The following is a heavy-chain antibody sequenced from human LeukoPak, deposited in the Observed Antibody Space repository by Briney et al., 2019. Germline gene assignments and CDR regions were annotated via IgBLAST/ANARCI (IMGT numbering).Heavy chain of an antibody. CDR1: GYTLTELS. V-gene: IGHV1-24*01. CDR3: ARGASKSSIYYDSSGYPDY. CDR2: FDPEDGET. Sequence: ASVKVSCKVSGYTLTELSMHWVRQAPGKGLEWMGGFDPEDGETIYAQKFQGGVTMTEDTSTDTAYMELSSLRSEDTAVYYCARGASKSSIYYDSSGYPDYWGQGTLVTVSS. J-gene: IGHJ4*02. D-gene: IGHD3-22*01.